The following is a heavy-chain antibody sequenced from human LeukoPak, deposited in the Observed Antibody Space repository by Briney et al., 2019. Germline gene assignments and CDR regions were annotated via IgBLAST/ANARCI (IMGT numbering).Heavy chain of an antibody. J-gene: IGHJ5*02. CDR3: ARDGDYTYIWFDP. V-gene: IGHV3-74*01. CDR1: GFTFSSYW. Sequence: PGGSLRLSCAASGFTFSSYWMHWVRQAPGKGLVWVSHINSDGGTTNYADYVKGRFTISRDNAKNTLYLEMNTLRAEDTAVYYCARDGDYTYIWFDPWGQGTLVTVSS. CDR2: INSDGGTT. D-gene: IGHD4-17*01.